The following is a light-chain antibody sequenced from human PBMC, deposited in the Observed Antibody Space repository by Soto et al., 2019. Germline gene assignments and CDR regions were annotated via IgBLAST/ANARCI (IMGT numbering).Light chain of an antibody. CDR1: ESVSSS. CDR3: QQYNKWRT. V-gene: IGKV3-15*01. J-gene: IGKJ1*01. CDR2: GAS. Sequence: EIVMTQSPATLSVSPGERVTLSCRASESVSSSIAWYQQRTGQAPRLHIYGASTRATGIPARFSGSGSGTEFTLTISSLQSEDFAIYYCQQYNKWRTFGQGTKVEIK.